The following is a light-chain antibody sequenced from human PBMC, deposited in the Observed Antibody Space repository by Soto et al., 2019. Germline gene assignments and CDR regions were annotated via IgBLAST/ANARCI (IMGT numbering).Light chain of an antibody. CDR2: DAY. J-gene: IGKJ5*01. CDR1: QSFRGL. V-gene: IGKV3-11*01. CDR3: QQRHMWPIT. Sequence: EVVLTQSPVTLSLSPGERATLSCRASQSFRGLLAWYQQKPGQAPRLLIYDAYNRATGIPPRFSGSGSGTDFTLTISSLEPEDSAVYYCQQRHMWPITLGQVTRLEIK.